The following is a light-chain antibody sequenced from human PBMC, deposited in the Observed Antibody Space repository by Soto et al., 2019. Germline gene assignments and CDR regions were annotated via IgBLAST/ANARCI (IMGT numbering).Light chain of an antibody. CDR1: SSDVGGYNR. J-gene: IGLJ3*02. Sequence: QSALTQPPSVSGSPGQSVTISCTGTSSDVGGYNRVSWYQQPPGTAPKLIIYEVSNRPSGVPVRFSGSKSANTASLTISGLQAEDEADYYCTSYTSSRIWVFGGGTKLTVL. CDR2: EVS. CDR3: TSYTSSRIWV. V-gene: IGLV2-18*02.